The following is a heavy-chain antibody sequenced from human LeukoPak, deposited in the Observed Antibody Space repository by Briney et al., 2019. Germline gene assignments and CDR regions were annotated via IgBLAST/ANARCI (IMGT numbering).Heavy chain of an antibody. V-gene: IGHV4-59*01. CDR2: IHYSGTT. CDR1: GGSISAYY. D-gene: IGHD6-6*01. J-gene: IGHJ4*02. Sequence: SETLSLTCTVSGGSISAYYWSWMRQPSGKGLEWMGYIHYSGTTNYYPSLKSRVTIALDTYKNQFSLKLNSVTAADTAVYYCARFGTSSSRFFDQWGQGTLVTVST. CDR3: ARFGTSSSRFFDQ.